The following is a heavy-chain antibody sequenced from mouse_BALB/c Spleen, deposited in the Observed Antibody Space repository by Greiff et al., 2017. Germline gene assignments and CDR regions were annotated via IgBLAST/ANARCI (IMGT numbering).Heavy chain of an antibody. CDR1: GFSLTSYG. J-gene: IGHJ4*01. V-gene: IGHV2-2*02. D-gene: IGHD2-3*01. Sequence: VKLQESGPGLVQPSQSLSITCTVSGFSLTSYGVHWVRQSPGKGLEWLGVIWSGGSTDYNAAFISRLSISKDNSKSQVFFKMNSLQANDTAIYYCARKWYDGYRDYYAMDYWGQGTSVTVSS. CDR2: IWSGGST. CDR3: ARKWYDGYRDYYAMDY.